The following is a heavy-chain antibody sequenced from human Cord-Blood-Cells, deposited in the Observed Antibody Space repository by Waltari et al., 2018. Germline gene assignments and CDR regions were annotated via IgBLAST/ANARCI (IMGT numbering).Heavy chain of an antibody. J-gene: IGHJ4*02. V-gene: IGHV3-23*01. Sequence: EVQLLESGGGLVQPGGSLRLSCAASGFTFSSYAMSWVRQAPGKGLEWVSAISGSGGRTYYANSWKGRFTISRDNSKNTRDLQMNSLRAEDTAVYYCAKDRWRGYSSSSPLLDYWGQGTLVTVSS. D-gene: IGHD6-6*01. CDR2: ISGSGGRT. CDR1: GFTFSSYA. CDR3: AKDRWRGYSSSSPLLDY.